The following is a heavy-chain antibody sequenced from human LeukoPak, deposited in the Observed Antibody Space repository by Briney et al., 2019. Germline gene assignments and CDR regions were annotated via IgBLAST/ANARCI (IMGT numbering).Heavy chain of an antibody. CDR2: INPSGGSK. V-gene: IGHV1-46*01. CDR1: GYTFTSYY. D-gene: IGHD1-26*01. Sequence: GASVKVSCKASGYTFTSYYMHWVRQAPGQGLEWMGIINPSGGSKSYAQKFQGRVTMTRDTSTSTVYMELSSLRPEDTAVYYCARDPGSYRDHEYYFDYWGQGTLVTVSS. CDR3: ARDPGSYRDHEYYFDY. J-gene: IGHJ4*02.